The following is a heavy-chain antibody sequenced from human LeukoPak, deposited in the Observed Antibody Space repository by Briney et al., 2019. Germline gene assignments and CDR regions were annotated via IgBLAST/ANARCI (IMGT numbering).Heavy chain of an antibody. CDR1: GFTFSSYS. V-gene: IGHV3-48*01. CDR2: ISSSSSTI. D-gene: IGHD3-22*01. CDR3: ARGMPTRGYYDSSGDFDY. Sequence: PGGSLRLSCAASGFTFSSYSMNWVRQAPGKGLEWVSYISSSSSTIYYADSVKGRFTISRDNAKNSLYLQMNSLRAEDTAVYYCARGMPTRGYYDSSGDFDYWGQGTLVTVSS. J-gene: IGHJ4*02.